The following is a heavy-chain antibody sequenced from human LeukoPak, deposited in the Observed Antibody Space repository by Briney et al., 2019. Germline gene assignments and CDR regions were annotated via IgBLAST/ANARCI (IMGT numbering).Heavy chain of an antibody. CDR2: INPSGGST. CDR3: ARMYSNYVFDY. D-gene: IGHD4-11*01. CDR1: GYTFASYY. Sequence: ASVKVSCKASGYTFASYYMHWVRQAPGQGLEWVGIINPSGGSTSYAQKFQGRVTMTRDMSTSTVYMELSNLRSEDTAVYYCARMYSNYVFDYWGQGTLVTVSS. V-gene: IGHV1-46*01. J-gene: IGHJ4*02.